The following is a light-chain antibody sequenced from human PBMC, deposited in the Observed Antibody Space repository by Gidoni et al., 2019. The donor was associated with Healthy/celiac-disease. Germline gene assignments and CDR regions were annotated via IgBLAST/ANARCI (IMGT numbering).Light chain of an antibody. CDR2: AAS. V-gene: IGKV1-39*01. CDR1: QSISSY. J-gene: IGKJ2*01. CDR3: QQSYSTPQYT. Sequence: DIQMTQSPSSLSASVGDRVTITCRASQSISSYLNWYQQKPGKAPKLLIYAASSLQSGVPSRFSGSGSGTDFTLTISSLQPEDFATYYCQQSYSTPQYTFGQGTKLKIK.